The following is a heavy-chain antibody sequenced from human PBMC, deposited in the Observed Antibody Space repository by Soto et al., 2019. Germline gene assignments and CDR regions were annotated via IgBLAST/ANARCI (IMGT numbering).Heavy chain of an antibody. J-gene: IGHJ4*02. CDR1: GGSISSGDYY. V-gene: IGHV4-30-4*01. D-gene: IGHD2-15*01. CDR2: IYYSGST. CDR3: ARGQLGYCSGGSCYPIDY. Sequence: QVQLQESGPGLVKPSQTLSLTCTVSGGSISSGDYYWSWIRQPPGKGLEWIGYIYYSGSTYYNPSLKSRVTISVDTSKNQFSLKLSYVTAADTAVYYCARGQLGYCSGGSCYPIDYWGQGTLVTVSS.